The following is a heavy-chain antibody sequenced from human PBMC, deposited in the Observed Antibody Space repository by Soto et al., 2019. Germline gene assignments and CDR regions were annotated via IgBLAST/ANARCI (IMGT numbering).Heavy chain of an antibody. CDR1: EGSFRDYV. Sequence: SVKVSFKASEGSFRDYVISWVRQGPGQGLDWMGGIIPSLGAAHNAQRFEGRVRITADGSTSTAFMEVTSLRSEDTAVYYCARGERAVANRVGMDVWGQGTSVTVSS. J-gene: IGHJ6*02. CDR2: IIPSLGAA. V-gene: IGHV1-69*13. CDR3: ARGERAVANRVGMDV. D-gene: IGHD6-19*01.